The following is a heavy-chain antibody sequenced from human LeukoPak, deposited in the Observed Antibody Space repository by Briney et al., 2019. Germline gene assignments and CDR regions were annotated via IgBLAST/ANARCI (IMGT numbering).Heavy chain of an antibody. CDR1: GGSISSYH. CDR3: ARDPLGAPYFDY. V-gene: IGHV4-59*01. CDR2: IYYSGST. Sequence: SETLSLTCTVSGGSISSYHWSWIRQPPGKGLEWIGYIYYSGSTNYNPSLKSRVTISVDTSKNQFSLKLSSVTAADTAVYYCARDPLGAPYFDYWGQGTLVTVSS. D-gene: IGHD3-16*01. J-gene: IGHJ4*02.